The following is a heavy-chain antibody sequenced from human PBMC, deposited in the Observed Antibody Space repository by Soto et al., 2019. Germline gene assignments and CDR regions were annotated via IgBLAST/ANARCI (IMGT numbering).Heavy chain of an antibody. V-gene: IGHV3-33*01. CDR3: ATGYSSTYYYYYGMDV. D-gene: IGHD6-13*01. CDR2: IWYDGSNK. Sequence: PGGSLRLSCAASGFTFSSYGMHWVRQAPGKGLEWVAVIWYDGSNKYYADSVKGRFTISRDNSKNTLYLRMNSLRAEDTAVYYCATGYSSTYYYYYGMDVWGQGTTVTVSS. CDR1: GFTFSSYG. J-gene: IGHJ6*02.